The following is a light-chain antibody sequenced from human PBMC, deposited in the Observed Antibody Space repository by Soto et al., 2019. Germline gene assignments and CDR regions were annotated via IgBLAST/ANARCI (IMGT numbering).Light chain of an antibody. Sequence: EIVLTQSPGTLSLSPGERATLSCRASQSVSSSYLAWYQQKPGQAPRPLIYGASSSATGIPDRFSGSGSGTDFTLTISRLEPEDFAVYYCQKYGSTPYTFGQGTKLEIK. CDR2: GAS. CDR1: QSVSSSY. V-gene: IGKV3-20*01. J-gene: IGKJ2*01. CDR3: QKYGSTPYT.